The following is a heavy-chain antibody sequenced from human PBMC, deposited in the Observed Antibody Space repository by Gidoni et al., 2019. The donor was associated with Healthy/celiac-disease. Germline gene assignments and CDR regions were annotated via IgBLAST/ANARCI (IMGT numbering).Heavy chain of an antibody. V-gene: IGHV3-30-3*01. J-gene: IGHJ4*02. D-gene: IGHD3-22*01. CDR1: SSYA. CDR3: ARDCYYDSSGAANGD. CDR2: ISYDGSNK. Sequence: SSYAMHWVRQAPGTGLEWVAVISYDGSNKYYADSVKGRFTISRDNSKNTLYLQMNSLRAEDTAVYYCARDCYYDSSGAANGDWGQGTLVTVSS.